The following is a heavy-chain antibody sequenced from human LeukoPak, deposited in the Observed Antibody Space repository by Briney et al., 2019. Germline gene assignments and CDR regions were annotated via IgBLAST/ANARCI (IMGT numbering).Heavy chain of an antibody. D-gene: IGHD1-26*01. CDR3: ASGASGSGGYFDF. J-gene: IGHJ4*02. CDR1: GFTFDDYA. CDR2: ISWNSGSV. Sequence: GGSLRLSCAASGFTFDDYAMHWVRQAPGKGLEWVSGISWNSGSVGYADSVKGRFTISRDNAKSSLYLQMNSLRAEDMAVYYCASGASGSGGYFDFWGQGTLVTVSS. V-gene: IGHV3-9*03.